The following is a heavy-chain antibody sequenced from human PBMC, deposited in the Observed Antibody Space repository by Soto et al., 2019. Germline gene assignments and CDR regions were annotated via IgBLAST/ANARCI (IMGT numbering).Heavy chain of an antibody. D-gene: IGHD1-1*01. V-gene: IGHV4-39*01. J-gene: IGHJ4*02. CDR1: DDSINSDKYY. Sequence: QLQLQESGPGLVKPSETLSLTCSVSDDSINSDKYYWGWIRQPPGKGLEWIGSIYYRGNAYYNPPIQTRVSRTLDKTKSQYSLKLNSVTAADSDVYFCARLEGLATTSYYFDFWGPGALVTVSS. CDR3: ARLEGLATTSYYFDF. CDR2: IYYRGNA.